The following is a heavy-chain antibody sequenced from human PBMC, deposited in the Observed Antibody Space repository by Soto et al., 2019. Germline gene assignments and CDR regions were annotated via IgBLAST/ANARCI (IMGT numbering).Heavy chain of an antibody. V-gene: IGHV3-33*01. CDR1: GFPFSSYG. CDR3: ARGDILTGYGNKDYYYGMDV. CDR2: IWYDGSNK. J-gene: IGHJ6*02. D-gene: IGHD3-9*01. Sequence: GGSLRLSCAASGFPFSSYGMHWVRQAPGKGLEWVAVIWYDGSNKYYADSVKGRFTISRDNSKNTLYLQMNSLRAEDTAVYYCARGDILTGYGNKDYYYGMDVWGQGTTVTVSS.